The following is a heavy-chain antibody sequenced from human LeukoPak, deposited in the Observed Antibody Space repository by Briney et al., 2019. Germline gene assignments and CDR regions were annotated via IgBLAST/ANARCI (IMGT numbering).Heavy chain of an antibody. CDR3: ARRARYSYGRENDY. CDR1: GGSISGSSYY. J-gene: IGHJ4*02. V-gene: IGHV4-39*01. Sequence: SETLSLTCTVSGGSISGSSYYWGWIRQPPGKGLEWIGSIYYSGSTYYNPPLKSRVTISVDTSKNQFSLKLNSVTATDTAVYYCARRARYSYGRENDYWGQGTLVTVSS. CDR2: IYYSGST. D-gene: IGHD5-18*01.